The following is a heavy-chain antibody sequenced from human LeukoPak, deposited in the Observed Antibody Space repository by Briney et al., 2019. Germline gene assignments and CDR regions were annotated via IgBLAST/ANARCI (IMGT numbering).Heavy chain of an antibody. Sequence: PGGSLRLSCAASGFTFDDYAMHWVRQAPGKGLEWVSGISWNSGSIGYADSVKGQFTISRDNAKNSLYLQMNSLRAEDTALYYCAKDDSATVTTGFFDYWGQGTLVTVSS. D-gene: IGHD4-11*01. CDR3: AKDDSATVTTGFFDY. CDR1: GFTFDDYA. V-gene: IGHV3-9*01. CDR2: ISWNSGSI. J-gene: IGHJ4*02.